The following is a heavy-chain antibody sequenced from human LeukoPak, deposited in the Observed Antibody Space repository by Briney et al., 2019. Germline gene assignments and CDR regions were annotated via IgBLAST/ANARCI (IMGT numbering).Heavy chain of an antibody. Sequence: PGGSLRLSCTASGFTFGDYAMSWVRQAPGKGLKWVANIKQDGSEKYYVDSVKGRFTISRDNAKNSLYLQMNSLRAEDTAVYYCARDGYIVRFLEWLSHLGSYFDYWGQGTLVTVSS. D-gene: IGHD3-3*01. V-gene: IGHV3-7*01. J-gene: IGHJ4*02. CDR3: ARDGYIVRFLEWLSHLGSYFDY. CDR1: GFTFGDYA. CDR2: IKQDGSEK.